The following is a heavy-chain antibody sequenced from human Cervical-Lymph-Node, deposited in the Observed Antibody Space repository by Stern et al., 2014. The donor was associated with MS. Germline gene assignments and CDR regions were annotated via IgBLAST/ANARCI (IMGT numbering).Heavy chain of an antibody. D-gene: IGHD5-18*01. CDR1: GGSISSGSYY. J-gene: IGHJ4*02. V-gene: IGHV4-61*02. CDR2: IYTSGST. Sequence: QVQLQESGPGLVKPSQTLSLTCTVSGGSISSGSYYWSWIRQPAGKGLEWIGRIYTSGSTNYNPSLKSRVTISVETSTNQFSLKLSSVTAADTAVYYCAIVGYSYAFDYWGQGTLVTVSS. CDR3: AIVGYSYAFDY.